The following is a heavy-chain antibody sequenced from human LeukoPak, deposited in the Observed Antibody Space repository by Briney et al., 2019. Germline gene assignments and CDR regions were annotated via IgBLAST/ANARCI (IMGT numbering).Heavy chain of an antibody. CDR2: IYYSGGT. CDR3: ARQQAAARNDLFDY. J-gene: IGHJ4*02. CDR1: GGSISSSSYY. Sequence: SETLSLTCTVSGGSISSSSYYWGWIRQPPGKGLEWIGSIYYSGGTYYNPSLKSRVTISVDTSKNQFSLKLSSVTAADTAVYYCARQQAAARNDLFDYWGQGTLVTVSS. V-gene: IGHV4-39*01. D-gene: IGHD6-13*01.